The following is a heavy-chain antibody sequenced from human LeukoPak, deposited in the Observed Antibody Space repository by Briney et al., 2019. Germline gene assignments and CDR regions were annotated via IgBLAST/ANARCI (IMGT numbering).Heavy chain of an antibody. J-gene: IGHJ4*02. Sequence: GGSLRLSCAASGFTFSSYWMSWVRQAPGEGLEWVANIKQDGSGKYYVDSVKGRFTISRDNAKNSLYLQMNSLRAEDTAVYYCARDPLSLMYYYDSSYFDYWGQGTLVTVSS. CDR1: GFTFSSYW. CDR3: ARDPLSLMYYYDSSYFDY. V-gene: IGHV3-7*01. CDR2: IKQDGSGK. D-gene: IGHD3-22*01.